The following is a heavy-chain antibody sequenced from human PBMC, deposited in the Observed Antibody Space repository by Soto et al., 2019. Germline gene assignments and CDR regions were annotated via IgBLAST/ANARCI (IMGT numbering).Heavy chain of an antibody. V-gene: IGHV1-69*13. CDR3: ARGGVGTVTERYFDL. J-gene: IGHJ2*01. CDR1: GGTFSSYA. Sequence: ASVKVSCKASGGTFSSYAISWVLQAPGQGLEWMGGIIPIFGTANYAQKFQGRVTITADESTSTAYMELSSLRSEDTAVYYCARGGVGTVTERYFDLWGRGTLVTVSS. D-gene: IGHD4-17*01. CDR2: IIPIFGTA.